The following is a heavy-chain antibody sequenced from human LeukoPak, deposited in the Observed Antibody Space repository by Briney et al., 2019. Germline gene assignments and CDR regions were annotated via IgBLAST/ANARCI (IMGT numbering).Heavy chain of an antibody. Sequence: ASETLSLTCAANGGSFSGYSWSWIRKPPGKGLEWIGEINHSGSTNYNPSLKSRVTISVDTSKNQFSLKLSSVTAADTAVYYCASTYSKMITFGGVIVDDAFDIWGQGTMVTVSS. CDR3: ASTYSKMITFGGVIVDDAFDI. CDR1: GGSFSGYS. CDR2: INHSGST. V-gene: IGHV4-34*01. D-gene: IGHD3-16*02. J-gene: IGHJ3*02.